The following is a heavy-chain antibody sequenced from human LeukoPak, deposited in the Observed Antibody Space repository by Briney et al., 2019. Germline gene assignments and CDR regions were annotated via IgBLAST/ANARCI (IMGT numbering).Heavy chain of an antibody. CDR3: ASRGIAAATQYFDY. J-gene: IGHJ4*02. D-gene: IGHD6-13*01. CDR1: GYTFTGYY. CDR2: INPNSGGT. V-gene: IGHV1-2*06. Sequence: ASVKVSFTASGYTFTGYYMHWVRQAPGQGLEWMGRINPNSGGTNYAQKFQGRVTMTRDTSISTAYMELSRLRSDDTAVYYCASRGIAAATQYFDYWGQGTLVTVSS.